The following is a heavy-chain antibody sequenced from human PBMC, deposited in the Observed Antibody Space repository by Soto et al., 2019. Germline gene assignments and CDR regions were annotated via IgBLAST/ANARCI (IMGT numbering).Heavy chain of an antibody. CDR2: IKSNTDGGTA. CDR3: ATDLKTGTERGKFDY. Sequence: EVQLVESGGGLVNPGGSLRLSCAASGFTFNNAWMSWVRQAPGKGLEWVGRIKSNTDGGTADYAAPVNGGFTVSRDDSKNTVYLQMNSLKTEDTAVYYCATDLKTGTERGKFDYWGQGTLVTVSS. V-gene: IGHV3-15*01. J-gene: IGHJ4*02. CDR1: GFTFNNAW. D-gene: IGHD1-1*01.